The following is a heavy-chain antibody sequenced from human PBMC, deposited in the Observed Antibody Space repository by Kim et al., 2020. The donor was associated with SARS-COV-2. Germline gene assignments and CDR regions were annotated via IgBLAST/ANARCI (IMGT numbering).Heavy chain of an antibody. CDR2: TYYKSKWYN. CDR1: GDSVSSNSAA. J-gene: IGHJ5*02. CDR3: TRGSGSYYH. V-gene: IGHV6-1*01. Sequence: SQTLSLTCAISGDSVSSNSAAWNWLRQSPSRGLEWRGRTYYKSKWYNDYAVSVKSRITINPDTSKNQFSLQLNSVTPEDTAVYYCTRGSGSYYHWGQGTLVTVSS. D-gene: IGHD1-26*01.